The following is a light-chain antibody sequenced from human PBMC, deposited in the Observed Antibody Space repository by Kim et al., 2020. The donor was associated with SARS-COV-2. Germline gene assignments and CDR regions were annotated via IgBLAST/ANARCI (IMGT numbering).Light chain of an antibody. CDR1: QSVRYY. V-gene: IGKV3-11*01. CDR2: DVS. Sequence: LSQGERATLSCRASQSVRYYLVWYQQRPAQAPRLLIYDVSNRATSIPARFSGSGSGTDFTLTISSLEPEDFGVYYCQQRSRWPLTFGGGTKVDIK. J-gene: IGKJ4*01. CDR3: QQRSRWPLT.